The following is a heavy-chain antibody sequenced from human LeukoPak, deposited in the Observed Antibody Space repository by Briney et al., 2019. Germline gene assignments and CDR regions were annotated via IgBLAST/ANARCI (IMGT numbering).Heavy chain of an antibody. CDR3: ASDVIGGTNF. J-gene: IGHJ4*02. Sequence: GGSLRLSCVASGFTFTSYNMNWVRQTPGKGLEWVSYIDSSAGSIDYAASVKGRFTITRHNAKNPRYLQMNSPRAEDTAVYYCASDVIGGTNFWGQGTLVTVSS. CDR1: GFTFTSYN. D-gene: IGHD1-1*01. V-gene: IGHV3-48*01. CDR2: IDSSAGSI.